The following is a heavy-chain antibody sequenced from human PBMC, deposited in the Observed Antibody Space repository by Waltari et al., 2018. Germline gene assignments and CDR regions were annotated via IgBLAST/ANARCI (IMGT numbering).Heavy chain of an antibody. CDR3: ARDQGDTIFGVVIIPRVYGMDV. Sequence: EVQLVESGGGLVQPGGSLRLSCAASGFTFSSYSMNWVRQAPGKGLEWVSYISSSSSRSSSTIYDADSVKGRCTISRDNAKNALYLQMNSLRAEDTAVYYCARDQGDTIFGVVIIPRVYGMDVWGQGTTVTVSS. CDR1: GFTFSSYS. V-gene: IGHV3-48*01. D-gene: IGHD3-3*01. J-gene: IGHJ6*02. CDR2: ISSSSSRSSSTI.